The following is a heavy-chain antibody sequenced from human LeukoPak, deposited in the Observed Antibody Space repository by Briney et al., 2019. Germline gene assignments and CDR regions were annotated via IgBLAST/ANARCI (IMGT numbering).Heavy chain of an antibody. J-gene: IGHJ3*02. CDR2: ISAYNGNT. Sequence: ASVKVSCKASGYTFTSYGISWVRQAPGQGLEWMGWISAYNGNTNYAQKLQGRVTMTRDTSTSTVYMELSSLGSEDTAVYYCATVVEGQLAFDIWGQGTMVTVSS. V-gene: IGHV1-18*01. CDR1: GYTFTSYG. CDR3: ATVVEGQLAFDI. D-gene: IGHD4-23*01.